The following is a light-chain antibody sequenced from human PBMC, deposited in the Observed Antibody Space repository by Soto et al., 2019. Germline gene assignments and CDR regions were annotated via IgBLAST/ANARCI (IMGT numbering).Light chain of an antibody. CDR3: AAWDDSLSGVV. J-gene: IGLJ2*01. CDR2: RNN. V-gene: IGLV1-47*01. Sequence: QSVLTQSPSASGTPGQRVTLSCSGGNSIIGSNYVYWYQQLPGTAPKLLIYRNNQRPSGVPDRFSGSKSDTSGSLAISGLRSEDDADYYSAAWDDSLSGVVFGGGTKLTVL. CDR1: NSIIGSNY.